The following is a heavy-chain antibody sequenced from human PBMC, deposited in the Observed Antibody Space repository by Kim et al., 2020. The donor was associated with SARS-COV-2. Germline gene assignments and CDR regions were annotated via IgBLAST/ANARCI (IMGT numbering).Heavy chain of an antibody. CDR2: INSGSSTK. Sequence: GGSLRLSCAASGFTFSSYSMNWVRQAPGKGLEWVSYINSGSSTKYEADAVKGRFTISRDNAKNSLHLQMNRLRDEETAVYYCARDFPPTYNAVAGSWGQGTLVTVSS. D-gene: IGHD6-19*01. CDR1: GFTFSSYS. CDR3: ARDFPPTYNAVAGS. J-gene: IGHJ4*02. V-gene: IGHV3-48*02.